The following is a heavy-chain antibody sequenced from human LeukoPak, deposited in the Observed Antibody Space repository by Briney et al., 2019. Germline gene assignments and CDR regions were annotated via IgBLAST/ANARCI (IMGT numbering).Heavy chain of an antibody. CDR3: ASLTQGYDFWSGYYKTAPVDY. V-gene: IGHV1-69*13. Sequence: SVKVSCKASGGTFSSYAISWVRQAPGQGLEWMGGIIPIFGTANYAQKFQGRVTITADESTSTAYMELSSLRSEDTAVYYCASLTQGYDFWSGYYKTAPVDYWGQGTLVTVSS. CDR2: IIPIFGTA. CDR1: GGTFSSYA. J-gene: IGHJ4*02. D-gene: IGHD3-3*01.